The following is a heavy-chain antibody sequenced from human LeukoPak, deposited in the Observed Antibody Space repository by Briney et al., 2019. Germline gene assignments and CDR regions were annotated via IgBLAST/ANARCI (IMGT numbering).Heavy chain of an antibody. D-gene: IGHD6-19*01. Sequence: PGGSLRLSCVVSGFTISTYWMSWVRQAPGKGLEWVANIKQDGGEKYYVDSAKGRFTISRDNGKNSLYLQLDSLGDEDTGVYYCTRGWGSSGPGDVWGPGTLVTVSS. V-gene: IGHV3-7*01. CDR1: GFTISTYW. CDR2: IKQDGGEK. CDR3: TRGWGSSGPGDV. J-gene: IGHJ4*02.